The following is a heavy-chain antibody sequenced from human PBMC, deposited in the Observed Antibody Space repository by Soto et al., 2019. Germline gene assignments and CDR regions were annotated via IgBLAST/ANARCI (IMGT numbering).Heavy chain of an antibody. CDR1: GGTFSSYT. V-gene: IGHV1-69*02. Sequence: SVKVSCKASGGTFSSYTISWVRQAPGQGLEWMGRIIPILGIANYAQKFQGRVTITADKSTSTAYMELSSLRSEDTAVYYCASMYCSSTSCYFDYYYYYMDVWGKGTTVTVSS. CDR3: ASMYCSSTSCYFDYYYYYMDV. CDR2: IIPILGIA. D-gene: IGHD2-2*01. J-gene: IGHJ6*03.